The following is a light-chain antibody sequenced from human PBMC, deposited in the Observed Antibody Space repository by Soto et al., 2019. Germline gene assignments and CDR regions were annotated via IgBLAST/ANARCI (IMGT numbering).Light chain of an antibody. J-gene: IGKJ1*01. CDR1: QSVSSY. Sequence: EIVMTQSPATLSVSPGERATLSCRASQSVSSYLAWYQQKPGQAPRLLIYGASNRATGIPDRFSGSGSGTEFTLTISSLQSEDFAVYYCQQYNNWPRTFGQGTKVDI. CDR3: QQYNNWPRT. V-gene: IGKV3D-15*01. CDR2: GAS.